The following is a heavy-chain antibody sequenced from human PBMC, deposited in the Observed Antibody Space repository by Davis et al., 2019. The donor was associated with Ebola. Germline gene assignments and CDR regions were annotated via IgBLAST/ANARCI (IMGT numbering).Heavy chain of an antibody. CDR1: GGSFSGYY. CDR2: IYYSGST. Sequence: SETLSLTCAVYGGSFSGYYWGWIRQPPGKGLEWIGTIYYSGSTYYNPSLKSRLTISVDTSKNQFSLKLSSVTAADTAVYYCASLKQWLRGDVWGQGTTVTVSS. V-gene: IGHV4-34*01. D-gene: IGHD5-12*01. CDR3: ASLKQWLRGDV. J-gene: IGHJ6*02.